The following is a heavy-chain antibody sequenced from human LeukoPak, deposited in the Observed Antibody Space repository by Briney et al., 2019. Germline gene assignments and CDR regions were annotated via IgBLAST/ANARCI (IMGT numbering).Heavy chain of an antibody. V-gene: IGHV3-7*01. CDR3: AREGEMVRGVTMYAFDI. CDR1: GFTFSSYW. Sequence: GGSLSLSCADSGFTFSSYWMSWVRQAPGKGLEWVANIKEDGSEKYYVDSVEGRFTISRDNAKNSVYLQMNSLRAEDTAVYYCAREGEMVRGVTMYAFDIWGQGTMVTVSS. CDR2: IKEDGSEK. J-gene: IGHJ3*02. D-gene: IGHD3-10*01.